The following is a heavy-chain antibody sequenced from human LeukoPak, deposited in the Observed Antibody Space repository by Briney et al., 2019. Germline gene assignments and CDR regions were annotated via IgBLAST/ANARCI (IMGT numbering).Heavy chain of an antibody. V-gene: IGHV4-4*09. CDR3: AAGPWELDF. CDR2: IYNGGNT. D-gene: IGHD1-26*01. Sequence: SETLSLTCSVSGVSINTYYASWIRQAPGKGLEFIGFIYNGGNTNYNPSLKSRATISVDTSNNQFSLRLTSVTAADTAMYYCAAGPWELDFWGQGTLVTVSS. J-gene: IGHJ4*02. CDR1: GVSINTYY.